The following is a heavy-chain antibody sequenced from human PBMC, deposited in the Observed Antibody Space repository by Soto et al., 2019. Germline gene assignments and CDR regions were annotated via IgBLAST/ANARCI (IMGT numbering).Heavy chain of an antibody. V-gene: IGHV3-15*01. CDR1: GFTVNNAW. Sequence: EVQLVESGGGLVKPGGSLRLSCAASGFTVNNAWMTWVRQAPGKGLEWVGRIKSKADGGIIDYAAPVRGRFTISRDDSKNTVYLQMNSLKTEDTTMYYCNTDHGGSTWGQGTMVTVSS. CDR3: NTDHGGST. CDR2: IKSKADGGII. J-gene: IGHJ3*01.